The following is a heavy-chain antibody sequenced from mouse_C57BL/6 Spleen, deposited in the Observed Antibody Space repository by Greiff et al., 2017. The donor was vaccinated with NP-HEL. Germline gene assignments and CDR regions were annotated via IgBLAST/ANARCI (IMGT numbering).Heavy chain of an antibody. Sequence: EVQGVESGGGLVKPGGSLKLSCAASGFTFSDYGMHWVRQAPEKGLEWVAYISSGSSTIYYADTVKGRFTISRDNAKNTLFLQMTSLRSEDTAMYYCARTGNYYGGAEHWYFDVWGTGTTVTVSS. CDR3: ARTGNYYGGAEHWYFDV. V-gene: IGHV5-17*01. CDR2: ISSGSSTI. CDR1: GFTFSDYG. D-gene: IGHD1-1*01. J-gene: IGHJ1*03.